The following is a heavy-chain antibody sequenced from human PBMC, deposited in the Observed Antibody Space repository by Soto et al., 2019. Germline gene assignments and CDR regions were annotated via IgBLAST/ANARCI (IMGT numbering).Heavy chain of an antibody. CDR1: GFTFSSYG. V-gene: IGHV3-30*18. CDR2: ISYDGSNK. J-gene: IGHJ2*01. Sequence: GGSLRLSCAASGFTFSSYGMHWVRQAPGKGLEWVAVISYDGSNKYYADSGKGRFTISRDNSKNTLYLQMNSLRAEDTAVYYCAKAYNWGLSGRGWYFDLWGRGTLVTVSS. CDR3: AKAYNWGLSGRGWYFDL. D-gene: IGHD7-27*01.